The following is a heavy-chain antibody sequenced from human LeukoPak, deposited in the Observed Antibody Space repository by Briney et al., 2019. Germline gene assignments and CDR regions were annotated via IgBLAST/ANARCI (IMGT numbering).Heavy chain of an antibody. CDR1: GFTFSSYS. CDR2: ISGSGGGT. Sequence: GGSLRLSCAASGFTFSSYSMNWVRQAPGKGLEWVSAISGSGGGTYYADSVEGRFTISRDNSKNTLLLQMNSLRAEDTAVYYCAKAYNSGWSPFDYWGQGTLVTVSS. V-gene: IGHV3-23*01. D-gene: IGHD6-19*01. J-gene: IGHJ4*02. CDR3: AKAYNSGWSPFDY.